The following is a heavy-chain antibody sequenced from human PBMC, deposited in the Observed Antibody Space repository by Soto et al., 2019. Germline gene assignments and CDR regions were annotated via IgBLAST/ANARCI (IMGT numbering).Heavy chain of an antibody. CDR1: GFTFSSYG. Sequence: GGSLRLSCAASGFTFSSYGMHGVRQAPGKGLEWVAVISYDGSNKYYADSVKGRFTISRDNSKNTLYLQMNSLRAEDTAVYYCAKDRGSYGSGSLDYWGQGTLVTVSS. CDR3: AKDRGSYGSGSLDY. J-gene: IGHJ4*02. D-gene: IGHD3-10*01. CDR2: ISYDGSNK. V-gene: IGHV3-30*18.